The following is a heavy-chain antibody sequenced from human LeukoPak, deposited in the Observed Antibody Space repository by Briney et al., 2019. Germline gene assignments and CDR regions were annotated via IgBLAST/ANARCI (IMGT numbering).Heavy chain of an antibody. D-gene: IGHD3-10*01. Sequence: PSETLSLTCTVSGGSINNYYWNWIRQPPGKGLEWIGYLTGSIYFSGSTKYDPSLESRVTMSVDTSKNQFSLTLSSVTAADTAVYYCARDSRDYGSGSYWDVWGQGTTVTVSS. V-gene: IGHV4-59*01. CDR1: GGSINNYY. J-gene: IGHJ6*02. CDR3: ARDSRDYGSGSYWDV. CDR2: LTGSIYFSGST.